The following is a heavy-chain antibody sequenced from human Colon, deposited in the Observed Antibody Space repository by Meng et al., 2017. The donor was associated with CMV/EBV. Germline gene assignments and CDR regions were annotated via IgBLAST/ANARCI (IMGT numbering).Heavy chain of an antibody. CDR1: GYTFTGYW. J-gene: IGHJ4*02. CDR2: IKPSTGDT. CDR3: TREGFDY. Sequence: QVQLVPSGVEVKKLGTSVNLSCKASGYTFTGYWRHWVRQAPGQGLEWMGRIKPSTGDTNYAQNFQGRVTVTRDTSISTVYMEVNSLTSDDTAVYYCTREGFDYWGQGALVTVSS. V-gene: IGHV1-2*06.